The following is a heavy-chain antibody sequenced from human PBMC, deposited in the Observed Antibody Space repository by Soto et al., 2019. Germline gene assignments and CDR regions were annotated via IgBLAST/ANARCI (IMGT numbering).Heavy chain of an antibody. Sequence: GGSLRLSCAASGFTFSSYGMHWVRQAPGKGLEWVAVIWYDGSNKYYADSVKGRFTISRDNSKNTLYLQMNSLRAEDTAVYYCASRVFGVVITAGYYWGQGTLVTVSS. D-gene: IGHD3-3*01. V-gene: IGHV3-33*01. CDR3: ASRVFGVVITAGYY. CDR1: GFTFSSYG. CDR2: IWYDGSNK. J-gene: IGHJ4*02.